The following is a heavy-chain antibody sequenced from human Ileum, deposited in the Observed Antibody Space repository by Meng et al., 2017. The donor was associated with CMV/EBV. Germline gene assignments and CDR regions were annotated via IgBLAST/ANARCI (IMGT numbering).Heavy chain of an antibody. V-gene: IGHV3-30*04. Sequence: GESLKISCTASGFTFRDFAMLWVRQAPGKGPEWVAVISYDGRKTYYGDSVQGRFTISRDNSKNTVSLQMASLRPEDTAEYFCARSVQPIYYYYGMDVWGQGTTVTVSS. CDR3: ARSVQPIYYYYGMDV. J-gene: IGHJ6*02. CDR1: GFTFRDFA. CDR2: ISYDGRKT. D-gene: IGHD2-2*01.